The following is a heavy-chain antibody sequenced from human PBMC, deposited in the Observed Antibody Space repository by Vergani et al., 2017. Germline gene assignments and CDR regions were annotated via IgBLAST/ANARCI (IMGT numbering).Heavy chain of an antibody. CDR3: AKTNPRNSGYDYLYYYHAMDV. J-gene: IGHJ6*02. V-gene: IGHV3-23*01. Sequence: EVQLLESGGDLVQPGGSLRLSCAASGFTFNHYAMNWVRQAPGKGLEWVSGISGSGGSTYYAGSVKGRFTISRDSSKNTLYIQMNSLSAGDTAVYYCAKTNPRNSGYDYLYYYHAMDVGGQGTTVTVSS. CDR2: ISGSGGST. CDR1: GFTFNHYA. D-gene: IGHD5-12*01.